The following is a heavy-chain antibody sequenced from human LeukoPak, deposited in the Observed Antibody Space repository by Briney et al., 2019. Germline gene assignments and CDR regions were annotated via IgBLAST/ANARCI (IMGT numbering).Heavy chain of an antibody. V-gene: IGHV3-23*01. Sequence: GGSLRLSCAASGFTFSNYAMSWVRRTPGKGLECVSVVTGSGGDTYYTGSVNGRFTISRDNSKNTLYLQMNSLRAEDTAVYYCARGTLEHCSGASCYPLDSWGQGTLVTVSS. CDR2: VTGSGGDT. CDR1: GFTFSNYA. D-gene: IGHD2-15*01. CDR3: ARGTLEHCSGASCYPLDS. J-gene: IGHJ5*01.